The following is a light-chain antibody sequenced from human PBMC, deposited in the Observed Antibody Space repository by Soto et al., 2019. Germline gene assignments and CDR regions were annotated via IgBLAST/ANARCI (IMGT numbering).Light chain of an antibody. CDR2: NVR. Sequence: QSALTQPASVSGSPGQSITISCTGTSSDVGGYDYVSWYQQHPGKAPKLMIYNVRNRPSGVSNRFSGSKAGNTASLTISGLQAEDEAAYYCSSYTSSSTVVFGGGTKRPVL. V-gene: IGLV2-14*01. CDR3: SSYTSSSTVV. CDR1: SSDVGGYDY. J-gene: IGLJ2*01.